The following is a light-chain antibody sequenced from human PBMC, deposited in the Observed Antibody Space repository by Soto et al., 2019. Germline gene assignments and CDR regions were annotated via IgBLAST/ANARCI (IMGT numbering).Light chain of an antibody. V-gene: IGKV3-20*01. J-gene: IGKJ3*01. CDR3: QQYGGSPCT. Sequence: EIVLTQSPGTLSLSPGEGATLSCRASQSVSSSYLAWYQQKPGQAPRLLIYGASSRATGIPDRFTGSGSGADFTLTISRLEPEDFAVYYCQQYGGSPCTVGPGTKVDIK. CDR2: GAS. CDR1: QSVSSSY.